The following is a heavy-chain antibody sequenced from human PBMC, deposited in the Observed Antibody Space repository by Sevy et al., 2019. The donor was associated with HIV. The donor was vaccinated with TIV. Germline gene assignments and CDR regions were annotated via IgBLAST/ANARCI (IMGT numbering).Heavy chain of an antibody. CDR1: GFTFSSYA. Sequence: GRSLRLSCAASGFTFSSYAMSWVRQAPGKGLEWVSAISGSGGSTYYADSVKGRFTISRDNSKNTLHLQMNSLRAEDTAVYYCAKVQSSSRPFEAFDIWGQGTMVTVSS. CDR3: AKVQSSSRPFEAFDI. CDR2: ISGSGGST. V-gene: IGHV3-23*01. D-gene: IGHD6-6*01. J-gene: IGHJ3*02.